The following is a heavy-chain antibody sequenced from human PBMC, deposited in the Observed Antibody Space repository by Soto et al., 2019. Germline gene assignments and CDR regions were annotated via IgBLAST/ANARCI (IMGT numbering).Heavy chain of an antibody. V-gene: IGHV1-3*01. CDR1: GYTFTSYA. CDR2: INAGNGNT. J-gene: IGHJ4*02. CDR3: ARDTTYGDYLLDY. D-gene: IGHD4-17*01. Sequence: ASVKVSCKASGYTFTSYAMQWVRQAPGQRLEWMGWINAGNGNTKYSQKFQGRVTITRDTSASTAYMELSSLRSEDTAVYYCARDTTYGDYLLDYWGQGTLVTVSS.